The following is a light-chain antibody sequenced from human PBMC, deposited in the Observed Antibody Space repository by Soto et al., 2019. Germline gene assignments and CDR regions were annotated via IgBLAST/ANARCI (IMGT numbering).Light chain of an antibody. CDR1: QGIANF. V-gene: IGKV1-9*01. J-gene: IGKJ3*01. CDR3: QQLNSFPIP. Sequence: IRLTQSPSSLSASVGDRVTISCRASQGIANFLAWYQQKPGKAPKLLIYGASTLQSGVPSRFSGSGSGTDFTLTISSLQPEGFATYYCQQLNSFPIPFGPGTKVDIK. CDR2: GAS.